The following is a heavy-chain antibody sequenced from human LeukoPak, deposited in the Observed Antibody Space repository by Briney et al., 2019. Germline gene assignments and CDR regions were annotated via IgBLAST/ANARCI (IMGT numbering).Heavy chain of an antibody. CDR1: GGTFSSYA. D-gene: IGHD3-22*01. J-gene: IGHJ5*02. CDR3: ARSGYYYDINWFDP. V-gene: IGHV1-69*04. CDR2: IIPILGIA. Sequence: GASVKVSCKASGGTFSSYAISWVRQAPGQGLEWMGRIIPILGIANYAQKFQGRVTITADKSTSTAYMELSSLRSEDTAVYYCARSGYYYDINWFDPWGQGTLVTVSS.